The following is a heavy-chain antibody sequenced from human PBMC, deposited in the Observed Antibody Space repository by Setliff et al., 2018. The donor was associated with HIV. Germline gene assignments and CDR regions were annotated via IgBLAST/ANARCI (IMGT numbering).Heavy chain of an antibody. D-gene: IGHD2-21*02. V-gene: IGHV4-38-2*01. CDR2: IHTTGRT. CDR1: GYSISSGYY. J-gene: IGHJ4*02. Sequence: PSETLSLTCAVSGYSISSGYYWGWIRQPPGKGLEWIGHIHTTGRTNYNPSLESRVTISLDSSKNQFSLRLNSVTAADTAVYYCARQGNIVVVTSFDYRGQGTLVTVSS. CDR3: ARQGNIVVVTSFDY.